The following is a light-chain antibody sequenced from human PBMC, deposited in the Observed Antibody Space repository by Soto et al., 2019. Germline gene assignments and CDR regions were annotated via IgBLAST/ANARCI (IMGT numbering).Light chain of an antibody. V-gene: IGKV1-39*01. Sequence: DIQMTQSPSSLSASVGDRVTITCRASQSISIYLNWYQHKPGKAPNLLIYAASTLQSGVPSRFSGSGSGTDFTLTISSLQPEDFAPYSCQQSYSMPQTFGQGTKLEIK. CDR3: QQSYSMPQT. CDR2: AAS. CDR1: QSISIY. J-gene: IGKJ2*01.